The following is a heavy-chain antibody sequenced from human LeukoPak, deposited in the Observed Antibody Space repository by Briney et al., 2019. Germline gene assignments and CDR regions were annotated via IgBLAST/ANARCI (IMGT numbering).Heavy chain of an antibody. CDR3: AKGRNNYYDSSGYYAW. J-gene: IGHJ4*02. V-gene: IGHV3-23*01. D-gene: IGHD3-22*01. CDR1: GFTFSSYA. CDR2: ISGSGGST. Sequence: GGSLRLSCAASGFTFSSYAMSWVRQAPGKGLEWVSAISGSGGSTYYADSVKGRFTISRDNSKNTLYLQMNSLRAEDTAVYYCAKGRNNYYDSSGYYAWWGQGTLVTVSP.